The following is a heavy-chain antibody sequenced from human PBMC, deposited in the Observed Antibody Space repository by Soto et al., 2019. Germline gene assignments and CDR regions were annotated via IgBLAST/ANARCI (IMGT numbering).Heavy chain of an antibody. J-gene: IGHJ4*02. CDR1: GFTFSNYD. Sequence: EVQLVESGGDLVQPGGSLRLPCAASGFTFSNYDINWVRQSPGKGLEWVSFISITGATDYADSVKGRFSISRDNAKNSLFLQMDSLRAEDTAVYYCTSHPAGDSRFGYWGQGTLVTVSS. V-gene: IGHV3-48*01. CDR3: TSHPAGDSRFGY. D-gene: IGHD2-2*01. CDR2: ISITGAT.